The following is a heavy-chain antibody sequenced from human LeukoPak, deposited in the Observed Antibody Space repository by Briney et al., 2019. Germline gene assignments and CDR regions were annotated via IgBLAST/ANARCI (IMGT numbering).Heavy chain of an antibody. CDR1: GFTFSTYG. Sequence: PGRSLRLSCAASGFTFSTYGIHWVRQAPGKGLEWVAVIWYDGSNKYYADSAKGRFTISRDNSKNTLYLQMNSLRAEDTAVYYCARGAEVEMATIDYWGQGTLVTVSS. V-gene: IGHV3-33*01. CDR3: ARGAEVEMATIDY. J-gene: IGHJ4*02. CDR2: IWYDGSNK. D-gene: IGHD5-24*01.